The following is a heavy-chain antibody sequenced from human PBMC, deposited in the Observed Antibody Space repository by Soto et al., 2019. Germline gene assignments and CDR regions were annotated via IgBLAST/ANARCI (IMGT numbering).Heavy chain of an antibody. J-gene: IGHJ3*02. CDR3: ARQGSYNWNQMDGFDI. Sequence: QLQLQESGPGLVKPSETLSLTCSVSGGSISSSSYYWGWIRQSPGKGLEWIGSIYYSVSTYYNPSLKSRVSISVGTSKNQFCLNLRSVTAADTAEYYCARQGSYNWNQMDGFDIWGQGTMVTVSS. CDR2: IYYSVST. V-gene: IGHV4-39*01. CDR1: GGSISSSSYY. D-gene: IGHD1-20*01.